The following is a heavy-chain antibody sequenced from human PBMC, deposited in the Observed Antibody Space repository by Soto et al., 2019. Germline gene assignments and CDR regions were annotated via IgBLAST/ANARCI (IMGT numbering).Heavy chain of an antibody. D-gene: IGHD1-1*01. J-gene: IGHJ4*02. CDR3: ARGYNWNDEFDY. Sequence: PWETLSLTCAVYGGSFSGYYWSWIRQPPGKGLEWIGEINHSGSTNYNPSLKSRVTISVDTSKNQFSLKLSSVTAADTAVYYCARGYNWNDEFDYWGQGTLVTVSS. CDR2: INHSGST. V-gene: IGHV4-34*01. CDR1: GGSFSGYY.